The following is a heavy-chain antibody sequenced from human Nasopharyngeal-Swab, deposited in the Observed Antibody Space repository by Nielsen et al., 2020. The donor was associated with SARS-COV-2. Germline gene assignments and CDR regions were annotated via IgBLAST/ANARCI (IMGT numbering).Heavy chain of an antibody. D-gene: IGHD3-10*01. CDR2: ISSSGSTI. J-gene: IGHJ6*02. CDR3: ARDSMVRGAIVYYYGMDV. Sequence: GGSLRLSCAASGFTFSDYYMSWIRQAPGKGLEWVSYISSSGSTIYYADSVKGRFTISRDNAKNSLYLQMNSLRAEDTAVYYCARDSMVRGAIVYYYGMDVWGQGTTVTVSS. CDR1: GFTFSDYY. V-gene: IGHV3-11*01.